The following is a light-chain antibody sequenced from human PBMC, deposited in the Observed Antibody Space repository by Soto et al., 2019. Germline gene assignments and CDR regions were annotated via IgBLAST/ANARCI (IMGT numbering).Light chain of an antibody. Sequence: EIVLTQSPGTLSLSPGERATLSCRASQSVSSSYLAWYPQKPGQAPRLLIYGASSRPTGIPDRFSGSGSGTDFTLTISRLEPEAFAVYYCQQYGSSPITFGQGTRLEIK. CDR1: QSVSSSY. J-gene: IGKJ5*01. CDR2: GAS. V-gene: IGKV3-20*01. CDR3: QQYGSSPIT.